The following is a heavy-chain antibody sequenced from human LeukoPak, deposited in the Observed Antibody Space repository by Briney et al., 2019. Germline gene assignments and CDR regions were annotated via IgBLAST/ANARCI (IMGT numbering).Heavy chain of an antibody. J-gene: IGHJ4*02. CDR1: GGSISSGGYY. CDR2: IYHSGST. CDR3: ARLSIVGATQIDY. V-gene: IGHV4-30-2*01. Sequence: ASQTLSLTCTVSGGSISSGGYYWSWIRQPPGKGLEWIGYIYHSGSTYYNPSLKSRVTISVDRSKNQFSLKLSSVTAADTAVYYCARLSIVGATQIDYWGQGTLVTVSS. D-gene: IGHD1-26*01.